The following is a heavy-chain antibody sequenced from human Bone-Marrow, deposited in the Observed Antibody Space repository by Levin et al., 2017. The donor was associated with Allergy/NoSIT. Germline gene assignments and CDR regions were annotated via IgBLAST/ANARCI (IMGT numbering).Heavy chain of an antibody. V-gene: IGHV3-30*18. Sequence: GESLKISCAASGFTFSSYGMHWVRQAPGKGLEWVAVISYDGSNKYYADSVKGRFTISRDNSKNTLYLQMNSLRAEDTAVYYCAKDQVAAAGPYFDYWGQGTLVTVSS. CDR2: ISYDGSNK. CDR1: GFTFSSYG. D-gene: IGHD6-13*01. J-gene: IGHJ4*02. CDR3: AKDQVAAAGPYFDY.